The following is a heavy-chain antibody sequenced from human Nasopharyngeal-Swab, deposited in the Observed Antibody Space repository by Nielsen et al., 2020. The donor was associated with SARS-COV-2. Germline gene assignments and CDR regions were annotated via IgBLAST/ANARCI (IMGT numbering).Heavy chain of an antibody. CDR3: TRCGGGCYSGRDY. J-gene: IGHJ4*02. V-gene: IGHV3-73*01. D-gene: IGHD2-15*01. CDR1: GFTFSDSA. Sequence: GESLKISCAASGFTFSDSAIHWVRQASGEGLEWVARIRSKGNNYATAYAASVKGRFTIFRDDPTNTAFLRMNSLKTEDTAVYYCTRCGGGCYSGRDYWGQGTLVTVSS. CDR2: IRSKGNNYAT.